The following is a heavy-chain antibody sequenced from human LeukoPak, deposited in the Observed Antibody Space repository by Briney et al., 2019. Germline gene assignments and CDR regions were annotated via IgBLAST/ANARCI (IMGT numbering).Heavy chain of an antibody. CDR2: VSGSGGNT. D-gene: IGHD4/OR15-4a*01. CDR3: AKSGLSRFDY. V-gene: IGHV3-23*01. J-gene: IGHJ4*02. CDR1: GSTFSTNA. Sequence: GGSLRLSCAASGSTFSTNAMSWVRQAPGKGLEWVSSVSGSGGNTHYADSVKGRFTISRDNSKNTLSLQMNSLRAEDTAVYYCAKSGLSRFDYWGQGTLVTVSS.